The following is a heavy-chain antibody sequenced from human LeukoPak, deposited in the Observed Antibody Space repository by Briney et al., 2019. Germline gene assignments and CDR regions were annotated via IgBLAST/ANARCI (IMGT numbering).Heavy chain of an antibody. CDR3: ARRSGSSMIEY. V-gene: IGHV5-51*01. J-gene: IGHJ4*02. D-gene: IGHD2-2*01. CDR2: IYPGDSDT. CDR1: GYSFTDYW. Sequence: GEPLKISCKGSGYSFTDYWIGWVRQRPGKGLEWMGMIYPGDSDTRYSPSFQGQVTISADKSISTAHLQWSSLKASDTAMYFCARRSGSSMIEYWGQGTLVTVSS.